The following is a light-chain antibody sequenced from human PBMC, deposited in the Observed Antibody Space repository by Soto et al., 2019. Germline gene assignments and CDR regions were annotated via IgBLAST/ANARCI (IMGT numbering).Light chain of an antibody. CDR1: QSLLHSNGYNY. CDR2: LGS. CDR3: MQGLQTPII. Sequence: DIVMTQSPLSLPVTPGEAASISCRSSQSLLHSNGYNYLDWYLQKPGQSQQLLIYLGSNRASGVPDRFSGSGSGTDFTLKISRVEAEDVGIYCCMQGLQTPIIVGQGTRLEIK. V-gene: IGKV2-28*01. J-gene: IGKJ5*01.